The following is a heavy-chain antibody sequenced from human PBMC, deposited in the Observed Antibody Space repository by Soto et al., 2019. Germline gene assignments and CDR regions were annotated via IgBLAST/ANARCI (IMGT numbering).Heavy chain of an antibody. D-gene: IGHD1-1*01. J-gene: IGHJ4*02. CDR1: GGSFSGYF. V-gene: IGHV4-34*01. Sequence: SETLSLTCAVYGGSFSGYFWSWIRQPPGKGLEWIGDINHSGTTNQSPSLKSRVTMSVDTSKNQFSLKLKSLTAADTAVYYCARGIISTPAVQGDAPDNCYFDSWGLGTLVTVSS. CDR2: INHSGTT. CDR3: ARGIISTPAVQGDAPDNCYFDS.